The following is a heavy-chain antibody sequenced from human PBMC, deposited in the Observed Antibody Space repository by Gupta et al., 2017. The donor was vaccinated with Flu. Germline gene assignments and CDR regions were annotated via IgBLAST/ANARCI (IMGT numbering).Heavy chain of an antibody. CDR3: VRDRYGFGV. J-gene: IGHJ6*02. CDR1: GFTFREYV. V-gene: IGHV3-23*01. CDR2: TTASGDTT. D-gene: IGHD1-1*01. Sequence: SGFTFREYVMSWVGQAPGKGLEWVAGTTASGDTTYYADSVRGRFTISRDNFWNKLYLQMDSLRAEDTALYYCVRDRYGFGVWGQGTTVTVSS.